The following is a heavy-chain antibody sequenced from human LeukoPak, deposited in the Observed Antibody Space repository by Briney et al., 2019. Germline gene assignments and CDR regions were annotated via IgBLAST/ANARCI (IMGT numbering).Heavy chain of an antibody. D-gene: IGHD1-7*01. J-gene: IGHJ3*02. CDR3: ARWELRHAFDI. Sequence: GESLKISCKGSGYSFSNYWIGWVRQMPGKGLEWMGIIYPGDSDTKYSPSFQGQVTISVDKSISTAYLQWSSLKASDTAMYYCARWELRHAFDIWGQGTMVTVSS. CDR2: IYPGDSDT. CDR1: GYSFSNYW. V-gene: IGHV5-51*01.